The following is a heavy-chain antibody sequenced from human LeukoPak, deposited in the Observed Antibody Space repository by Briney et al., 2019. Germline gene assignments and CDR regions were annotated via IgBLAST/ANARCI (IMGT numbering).Heavy chain of an antibody. CDR1: GFTFSSYW. V-gene: IGHV3-74*01. D-gene: IGHD3-22*01. Sequence: GGSLRLSCAASGFTFSSYWMHWVRQAPGKGLVWVARIHGDGSDTNYADSAKGRFTISRDNARSTVYLQMNCLRAEDTAVYYCARGWVPSDITLKWGQGTMVTVSS. CDR2: IHGDGSDT. J-gene: IGHJ3*01. CDR3: ARGWVPSDITLK.